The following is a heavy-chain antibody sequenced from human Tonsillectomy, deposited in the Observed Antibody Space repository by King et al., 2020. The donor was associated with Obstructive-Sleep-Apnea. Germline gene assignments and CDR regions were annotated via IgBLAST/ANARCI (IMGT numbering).Heavy chain of an antibody. CDR3: ARRVHEPAGPLRDFDGRRRSKAWAHAYYFDY. D-gene: IGHD3-9*01. J-gene: IGHJ4*02. Sequence: LQLQESGPGLVKPSETLSLTCAVSGGSISSYYWSWIRQPPGRGLEWLGSIDYSGGTNYNHSLKSRVTLSLHTSKNQFSRRLSSVTAADTAVYFCARRVHEPAGPLRDFDGRRRSKAWAHAYYFDYWGQGTLVTVSS. CDR1: GGSISSYY. V-gene: IGHV4-59*08. CDR2: IDYSGGT.